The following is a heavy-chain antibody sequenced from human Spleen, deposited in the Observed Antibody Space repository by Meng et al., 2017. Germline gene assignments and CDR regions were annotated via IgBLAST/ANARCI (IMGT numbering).Heavy chain of an antibody. D-gene: IGHD2-15*01. J-gene: IGHJ4*02. CDR1: GFTFTSYW. V-gene: IGHV3-74*01. CDR3: ARDGGGMTLFY. CDR2: INTDGSST. Sequence: GESLKISCAASGFTFTSYWMHWVRQAPGKGLVWVSRINTDGSSTNYADSVKCRFTISRDNAKNTLYLQMNSLRAEDTAVYYCARDGGGMTLFYWGQGTLVTVSS.